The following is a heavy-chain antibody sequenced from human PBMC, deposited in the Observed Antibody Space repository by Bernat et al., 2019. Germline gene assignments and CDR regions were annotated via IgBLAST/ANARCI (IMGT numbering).Heavy chain of an antibody. CDR3: ARDGDYYDSSGIN. J-gene: IGHJ4*02. CDR2: ISSSSSYT. CDR1: GFTFSDYY. V-gene: IGHV3-11*05. Sequence: QVQLVESGGGLVKPGGSLRLSCAASGFTFSDYYMSWIRQAPGKGLERVSYISSSSSYTNYADSVKGRFTISRDNAKNSLYLQMNSLRAEDTAVYYCARDGDYYDSSGINWGQGTLVTVSS. D-gene: IGHD3-22*01.